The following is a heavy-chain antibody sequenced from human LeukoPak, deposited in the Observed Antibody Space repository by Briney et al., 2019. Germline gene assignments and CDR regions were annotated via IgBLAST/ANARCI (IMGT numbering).Heavy chain of an antibody. Sequence: GGSLRLSCAASGFTFNNYAMNWVRQAPGKGLEWVSGINTNGADTPYADSVKGRFTISRDNSKNTLNLQMNSLRVDDTAIYYCARKDPVPNPVDFGGQGTLVTVSS. CDR2: INTNGADT. J-gene: IGHJ4*02. CDR1: GFTFNNYA. CDR3: ARKDPVPNPVDF. D-gene: IGHD1-14*01. V-gene: IGHV3-23*01.